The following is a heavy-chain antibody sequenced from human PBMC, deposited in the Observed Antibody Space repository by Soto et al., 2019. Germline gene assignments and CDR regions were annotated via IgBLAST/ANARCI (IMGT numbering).Heavy chain of an antibody. CDR1: GGSISSSSYY. CDR3: ARHSVYQLVNSYYYYYYMDV. J-gene: IGHJ6*03. D-gene: IGHD2-2*01. CDR2: IYYSGST. V-gene: IGHV4-39*01. Sequence: PSETLSLTCTVSGGSISSSSYYWGWIRQPPGKGLEWIGSIYYSGSTYYNPSLKSRVTISIDTSKNQFSLKLSSVTAADTAVYYCARHSVYQLVNSYYYYYYMDVWGKGTTVTVSS.